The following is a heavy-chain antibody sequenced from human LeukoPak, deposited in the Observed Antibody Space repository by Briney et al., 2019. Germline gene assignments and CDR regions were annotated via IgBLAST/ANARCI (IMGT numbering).Heavy chain of an antibody. CDR2: ISSSSSYI. CDR1: GFTFSSYR. CDR3: ARALSSSWYL. D-gene: IGHD6-13*01. J-gene: IGHJ4*02. Sequence: PGGPLRLFCAASGFTFSSYRMIWVRQAPGKALEWVSSISSSSSYIYYADSVKGRFTISRDNAKNSLYLQMNSLRAEDTAVYYCARALSSSWYLWGQGTLVTVSS. V-gene: IGHV3-21*01.